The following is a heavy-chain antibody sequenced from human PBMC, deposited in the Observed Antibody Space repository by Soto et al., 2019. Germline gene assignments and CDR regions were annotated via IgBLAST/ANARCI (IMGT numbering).Heavy chain of an antibody. V-gene: IGHV1-69*13. CDR3: TRRIAAAGFYHYYGMDL. Sequence: GASVKVSCKASGGTFSSYAISWVRQAPGQGLEWMGGIIPIFGTANYAQKFQGRVTITADESTSTAYMELSSLRSEDTAVYYCTRRIAAAGFYHYYGMDLWGEGTAVTVTS. D-gene: IGHD6-13*01. CDR2: IIPIFGTA. CDR1: GGTFSSYA. J-gene: IGHJ6*04.